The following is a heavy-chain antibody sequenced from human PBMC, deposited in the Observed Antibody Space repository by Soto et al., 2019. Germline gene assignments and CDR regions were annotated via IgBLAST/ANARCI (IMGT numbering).Heavy chain of an antibody. CDR2: TIPAIGKT. J-gene: IGHJ6*04. D-gene: IGHD3-10*01. Sequence: GXSXKVSFKTSGDNXTKNVFALVRQAPGQGLEWMGGTIPAIGKTHYIEKFQGRVTINVDDATRTVYMEVRDLTSEDTAIYYCARGPFRPSAMDVWGKGNTVTVS. CDR3: ARGPFRPSAMDV. V-gene: IGHV1-69*13. CDR1: GDNXTKNV.